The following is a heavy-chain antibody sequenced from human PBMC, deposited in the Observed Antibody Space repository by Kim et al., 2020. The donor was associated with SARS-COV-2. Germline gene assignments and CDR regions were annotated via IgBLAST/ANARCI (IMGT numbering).Heavy chain of an antibody. CDR2: ISSSSSYI. CDR1: GFTFSSYS. J-gene: IGHJ6*02. CDR3: ARVGSVVPAAIGTGYYYGMDV. D-gene: IGHD2-2*01. Sequence: GGSLRLSCAASGFTFSSYSMNWVRQAPGKGLEWVSSISSSSSYIYYADSVKGRFTISRDNAKNSLYLQMNSLRAEDTAVYYCARVGSVVPAAIGTGYYYGMDVWGQGTTVTVSS. V-gene: IGHV3-21*01.